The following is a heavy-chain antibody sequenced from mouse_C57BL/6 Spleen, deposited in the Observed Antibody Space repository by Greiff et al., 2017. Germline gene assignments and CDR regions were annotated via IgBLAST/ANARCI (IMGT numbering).Heavy chain of an antibody. CDR3: TRDSYDYPSFDY. Sequence: VQRVESGAELVRPGASVTLSCKASGYTFTDYEMHWVKQTPVHGLEWIGAIDPETGGTAYNQKFKGKAILTADKSSSTAYMELRSLTSEDSAVYYCTRDSYDYPSFDYWGQGTTLTVSS. CDR2: IDPETGGT. CDR1: GYTFTDYE. J-gene: IGHJ2*01. V-gene: IGHV1-15*01. D-gene: IGHD2-4*01.